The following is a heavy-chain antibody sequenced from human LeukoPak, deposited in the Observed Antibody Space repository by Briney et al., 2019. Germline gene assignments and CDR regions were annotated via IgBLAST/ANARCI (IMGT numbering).Heavy chain of an antibody. CDR3: ARGVYSIPNWFDP. J-gene: IGHJ5*02. V-gene: IGHV3-30*02. D-gene: IGHD4-11*01. Sequence: PGGSLRLSCAASGFTFSSYILSWVRQAPGKGLEWVVFIRYDGNNQYYADSVKGRFTISRDSSKNTMYLQMNSLRAEDTAVYYCARGVYSIPNWFDPWGQGTLVTVSS. CDR1: GFTFSSYI. CDR2: IRYDGNNQ.